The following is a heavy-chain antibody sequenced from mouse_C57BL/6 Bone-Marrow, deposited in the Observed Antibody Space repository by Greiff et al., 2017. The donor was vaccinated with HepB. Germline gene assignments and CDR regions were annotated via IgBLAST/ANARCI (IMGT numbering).Heavy chain of an antibody. CDR3: ARDYYGNSPYWYFDV. J-gene: IGHJ1*03. CDR1: GYTFTDYN. D-gene: IGHD1-1*01. CDR2: INPNNGGT. Sequence: VQLKQSGPELVKPGASVKLSCKASGYTFTDYNMDWVKQSHGKSLEWIGDINPNNGGTYYNEKFKGKATLTVDKSSSTAYMELRSLTSEDTAVYYCARDYYGNSPYWYFDVWGTGTTVTVSS. V-gene: IGHV1-18*01.